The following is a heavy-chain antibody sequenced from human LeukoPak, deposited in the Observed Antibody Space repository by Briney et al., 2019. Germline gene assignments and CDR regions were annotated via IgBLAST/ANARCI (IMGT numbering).Heavy chain of an antibody. D-gene: IGHD6-6*01. J-gene: IGHJ4*02. V-gene: IGHV4-59*08. CDR1: GGSISSLY. CDR3: ARHRAYSSSSPFDY. Sequence: KPSETLSLTCSVSGGSISSLYWSWIRQPPGKGLECIGYIYYTGSTNYNPSLKSRVTMFVDMSKDQFSLRLSSVTAADTAVYYCARHRAYSSSSPFDYWGQGTLVTVSS. CDR2: IYYTGST.